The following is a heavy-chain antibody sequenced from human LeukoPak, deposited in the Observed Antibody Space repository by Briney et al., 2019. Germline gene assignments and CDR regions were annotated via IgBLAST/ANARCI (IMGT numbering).Heavy chain of an antibody. CDR2: ISAYSGNT. CDR1: GYTFTSYG. D-gene: IGHD1-26*01. J-gene: IGHJ4*02. CDR3: ARDGQWEPYYFDY. V-gene: IGHV1-18*01. Sequence: GASVKVSCKASGYTFTSYGISWVRQAPGQGLEWMGWISAYSGNTNNAQKFQRRVTMNTDTSTSTAYMELGSLRSDDTAVYYCARDGQWEPYYFDYGGQGILVTVSS.